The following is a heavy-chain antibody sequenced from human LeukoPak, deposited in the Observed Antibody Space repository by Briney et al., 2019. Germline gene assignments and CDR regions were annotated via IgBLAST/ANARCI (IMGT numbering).Heavy chain of an antibody. CDR3: VKERGYRSTWRLEY. Sequence: PGGSLRLSCAASGFIFSSYGMYWVRQAPGKGPEWVAFIRYNGNNENYADSVKGRFTISRDSSKNTLYLQMSSLKIEDTAVYYCVKERGYRSTWRLEYWGQGTLVTVSS. D-gene: IGHD6-13*01. J-gene: IGHJ4*02. CDR1: GFIFSSYG. CDR2: IRYNGNNE. V-gene: IGHV3-30*02.